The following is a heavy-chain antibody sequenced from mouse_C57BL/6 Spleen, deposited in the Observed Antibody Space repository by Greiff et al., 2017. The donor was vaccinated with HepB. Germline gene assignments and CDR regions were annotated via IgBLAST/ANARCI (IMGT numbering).Heavy chain of an antibody. CDR2: IDPSDSYT. Sequence: QVQLQQPGAELVMPGASVKLSCKASGYTFTSYWMHWVKQRPGQGLEWIGEIDPSDSYTNYNQKFKGKSTLTVDKSSSTAYMQLSSLTSEDSAVYYCAQGPDFDFWGQGTTLTVSS. CDR3: AQGPDFDF. J-gene: IGHJ2*01. D-gene: IGHD3-3*01. CDR1: GYTFTSYW. V-gene: IGHV1-69*01.